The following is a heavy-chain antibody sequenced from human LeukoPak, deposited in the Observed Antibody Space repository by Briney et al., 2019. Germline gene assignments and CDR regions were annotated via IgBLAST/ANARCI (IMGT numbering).Heavy chain of an antibody. CDR2: IYHSGST. CDR1: GFTFSSYS. J-gene: IGHJ4*02. D-gene: IGHD1-26*01. CDR3: ARRRVASYPYFDY. V-gene: IGHV4-4*02. Sequence: GSLRLSCAASGFTFSSYSMNWVRQAPGKGLEWIGEIYHSGSTNYNPSLKSRVTISVDTSKNQFSLKLSSVTAADTAVYYCARRRVASYPYFDYWGQGTLVTVSS.